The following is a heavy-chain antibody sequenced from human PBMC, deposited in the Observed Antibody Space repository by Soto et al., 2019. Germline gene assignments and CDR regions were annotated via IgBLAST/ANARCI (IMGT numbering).Heavy chain of an antibody. Sequence: GGSLRLSCELSGLSFSDKYMSWIRQAPGKGLEWVSYISESSTSTNYAESVKGRFTISRDNAKKSLYLQMNSLRVEDTAVYYCTRGGSGNWSPYFDYWGQGILVTVSS. V-gene: IGHV3-11*06. D-gene: IGHD6-13*01. CDR2: ISESSTST. CDR3: TRGGSGNWSPYFDY. J-gene: IGHJ4*02. CDR1: GLSFSDKY.